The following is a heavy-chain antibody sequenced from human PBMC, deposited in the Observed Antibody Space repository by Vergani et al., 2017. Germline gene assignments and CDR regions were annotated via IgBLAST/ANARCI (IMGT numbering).Heavy chain of an antibody. J-gene: IGHJ4*02. D-gene: IGHD3-16*02. V-gene: IGHV1-3*01. Sequence: QVQLVQSGAEVQKPGASVKVSCKASGYTFTSYAMHWVRQAPGQGLEWMGWINAGNGNTKYSQKFQGRVTITRDTSASTAYMGLSSLRSEDTAVYYCAREGFYDYVWGSDRLRGGYYFDYWGQGTLVTVSS. CDR1: GYTFTSYA. CDR3: AREGFYDYVWGSDRLRGGYYFDY. CDR2: INAGNGNT.